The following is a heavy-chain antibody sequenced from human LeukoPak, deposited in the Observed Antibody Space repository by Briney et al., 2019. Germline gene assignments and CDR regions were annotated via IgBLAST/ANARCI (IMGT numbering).Heavy chain of an antibody. CDR1: GITVSSNY. CDR2: VASDGST. Sequence: PGGSLRLSCAASGITVSSNYMSWVGQAPGKGLEWVSVVASDGSTKYADSVKGRFAISRDNSKNTLYLQMNSLRAEDTGVYYCAKATVGGYEDWGQGTLVTVSS. J-gene: IGHJ4*02. CDR3: AKATVGGYED. V-gene: IGHV3-53*01. D-gene: IGHD5-12*01.